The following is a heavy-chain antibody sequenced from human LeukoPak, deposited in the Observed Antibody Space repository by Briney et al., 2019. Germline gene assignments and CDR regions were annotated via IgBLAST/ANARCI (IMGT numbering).Heavy chain of an antibody. CDR3: AREIRPGYSGYDSPRMIYGMDV. V-gene: IGHV3-30*04. J-gene: IGHJ6*02. CDR2: ISYDGSNK. D-gene: IGHD5-12*01. Sequence: GGSLRLSCAASGFTFSSYAMHWVRQAPGKGLEWVAVISYDGSNKYYADSVKGRFTISRDNSKNTLYLQMNSLRAEDTAVYYCAREIRPGYSGYDSPRMIYGMDVWGQGTTVTVSS. CDR1: GFTFSSYA.